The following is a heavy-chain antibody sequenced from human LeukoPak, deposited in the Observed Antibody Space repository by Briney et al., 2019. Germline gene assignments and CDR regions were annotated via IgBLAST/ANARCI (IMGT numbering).Heavy chain of an antibody. CDR3: ARVVGATDY. Sequence: SETLSLTCAVYGGSFSGYYWSWIRQPPGKGLEWIGEINHSGSTNYNPSLKSRVTISVDTSKNQFSLKLSSVTAADAAVYYCARVVGATDYWGQGTLVTVSS. CDR1: GGSFSGYY. J-gene: IGHJ4*02. V-gene: IGHV4-34*01. CDR2: INHSGST. D-gene: IGHD1-26*01.